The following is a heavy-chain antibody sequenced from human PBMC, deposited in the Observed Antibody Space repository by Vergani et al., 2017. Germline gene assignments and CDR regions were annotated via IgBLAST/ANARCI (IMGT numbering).Heavy chain of an antibody. D-gene: IGHD3-22*01. Sequence: QVQLQESGPGLVKPSETLSLTCTVSGGSISSYYWSWIRQPPGQGLEWIGYISYSGSPNYHPSLKSRVTISVDTSTNPFSLKLGSVTAADTAVYYCARDSRSYYDSSGYPDDNWFDPWGQGTRVTVSS. CDR3: ARDSRSYYDSSGYPDDNWFDP. V-gene: IGHV4-59*01. CDR2: ISYSGSP. CDR1: GGSISSYY. J-gene: IGHJ5*02.